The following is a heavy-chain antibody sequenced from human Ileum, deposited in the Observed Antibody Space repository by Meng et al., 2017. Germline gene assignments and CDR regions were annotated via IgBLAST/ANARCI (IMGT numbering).Heavy chain of an antibody. CDR2: IYYSGST. V-gene: IGHV4-30-4*01. Sequence: QVQLQESGPGRVKPSQTLSLPGTVSGGSISSGDYYWSWIRQPPGKGLEWIGYIYYSGSTYYNPSLKSRLTISVDTSKNQFSLKLSSVTAEDTAVYYCAGGRDSSGYYPYWGQGTLVTVSS. J-gene: IGHJ4*02. CDR1: GGSISSGDYY. CDR3: AGGRDSSGYYPY. D-gene: IGHD3-22*01.